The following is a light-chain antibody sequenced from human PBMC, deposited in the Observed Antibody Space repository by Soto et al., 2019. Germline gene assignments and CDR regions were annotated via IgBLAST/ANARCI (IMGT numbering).Light chain of an antibody. CDR2: DAS. CDR1: QSVSSSY. CDR3: QQYGSSPRT. J-gene: IGKJ1*01. V-gene: IGKV3-20*01. Sequence: EIVLTQSPGTLSLSPGERATLSCRASQSVSSSYLAWYQQKPGQAPRLLIYDASSRATGIPDRFSGSGSGTDFTLTISILGPEDFAVYYCQQYGSSPRTFGQGTKVEIK.